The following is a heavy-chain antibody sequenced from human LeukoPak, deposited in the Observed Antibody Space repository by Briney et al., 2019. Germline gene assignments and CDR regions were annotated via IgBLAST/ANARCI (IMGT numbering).Heavy chain of an antibody. CDR3: AREGGTGRYCSGGSCFGAFDI. CDR1: GGSISSYY. Sequence: PSETLSLTCTVSGGSISSYYWSWIRQPPGKGLEWIGYIYYSGSTNYNPSLKSRVTISVDTSKNQFSLKLSSVTAADTAVFYCAREGGTGRYCSGGSCFGAFDIWGQGTMVTVSS. J-gene: IGHJ3*02. V-gene: IGHV4-59*12. CDR2: IYYSGST. D-gene: IGHD2-15*01.